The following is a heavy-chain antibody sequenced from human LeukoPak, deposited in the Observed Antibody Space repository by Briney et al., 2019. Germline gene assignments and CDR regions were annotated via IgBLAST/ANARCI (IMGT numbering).Heavy chain of an antibody. Sequence: PSQTLSLTCTVSGGSISSGGYYWSWIRQPPGKGLEWIGYIYHSGSTYYNPSLKSRVTISVDRSKNQFSLKLSSVTAADTAVYYCARAPFSGIVGATPPDYWGQGTLVTVSS. CDR3: ARAPFSGIVGATPPDY. CDR2: IYHSGST. J-gene: IGHJ4*02. D-gene: IGHD1-26*01. CDR1: GGSISSGGYY. V-gene: IGHV4-30-2*01.